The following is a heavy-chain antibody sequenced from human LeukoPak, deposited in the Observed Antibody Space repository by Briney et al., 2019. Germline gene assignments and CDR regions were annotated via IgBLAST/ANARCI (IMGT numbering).Heavy chain of an antibody. V-gene: IGHV3-23*01. CDR3: AKLGKHIDDYCGDY. CDR1: GFTFRSYA. D-gene: IGHD5-12*01. Sequence: GGSLRLSCAASGFTFRSYAMSWVRQAPGKGLEWVSAISGSGGSTYYADSVKGRFTISRDNSKNTLYLQMNSLRAEDTAVYYCAKLGKHIDDYCGDYWGQGTLVTVSS. J-gene: IGHJ4*02. CDR2: ISGSGGST.